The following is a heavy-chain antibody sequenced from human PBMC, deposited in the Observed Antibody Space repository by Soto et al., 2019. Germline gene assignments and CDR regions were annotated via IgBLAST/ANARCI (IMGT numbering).Heavy chain of an antibody. CDR3: ASSGSYNQPYKLNY. D-gene: IGHD1-26*01. CDR2: ISVSSGNT. V-gene: IGHV1-18*01. CDR1: GYTITSYG. J-gene: IGHJ4*02. Sequence: SVKVSCKASGYTITSYGMSWVQQALGQGLEWMGWISVSSGNTNLAQKFQGRVTITADTSTDTAYMDLSSLRSEDTAVYYCASSGSYNQPYKLNYWGQGTLVTVSS.